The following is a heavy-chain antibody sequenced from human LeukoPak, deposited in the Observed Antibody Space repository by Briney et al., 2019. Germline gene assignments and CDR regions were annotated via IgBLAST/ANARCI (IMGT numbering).Heavy chain of an antibody. D-gene: IGHD5-12*01. CDR3: ARARARDAFDI. J-gene: IGHJ3*02. CDR2: IYYSGST. Sequence: PSETLSLTCIVSGDSISSYYWSWIRLPPGKGLEWIGYIYYSGSTNYNPSLKSRVTISVDTSKNQFSLKLSSVTAADTAVYYCARARARDAFDIWGQGTMVTVSS. CDR1: GDSISSYY. V-gene: IGHV4-59*01.